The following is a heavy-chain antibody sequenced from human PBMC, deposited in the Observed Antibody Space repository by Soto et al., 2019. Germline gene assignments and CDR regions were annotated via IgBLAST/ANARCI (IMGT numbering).Heavy chain of an antibody. D-gene: IGHD6-25*01. CDR1: GYTFTSYY. Sequence: GASVKVSCKASGYTFTSYYMHWVRQAPGQGLEWMGIINPSGGSTGYAQKFQGRVTMTRDTSTSTVYMELSSLRSEDTAVYYCARDSSRSGQNLYYYYYGMDVWGQGTTVTVSS. CDR2: INPSGGST. CDR3: ARDSSRSGQNLYYYYYGMDV. J-gene: IGHJ6*02. V-gene: IGHV1-46*01.